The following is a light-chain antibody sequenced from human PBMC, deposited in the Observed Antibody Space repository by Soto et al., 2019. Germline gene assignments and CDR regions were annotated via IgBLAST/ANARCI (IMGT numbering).Light chain of an antibody. Sequence: QSVLTQPPSVSGAPGQRVTISCTGSSSNIGAGYDVHWYQQLPGTAPKLLIYGNSNRPSGVPDRFSGSKSGTSASLAITGLQAEDEADYYGQSYDSGLGGRVVFGGGPKLTV. V-gene: IGLV1-40*01. J-gene: IGLJ2*01. CDR2: GNS. CDR1: SSNIGAGYD. CDR3: QSYDSGLGGRVV.